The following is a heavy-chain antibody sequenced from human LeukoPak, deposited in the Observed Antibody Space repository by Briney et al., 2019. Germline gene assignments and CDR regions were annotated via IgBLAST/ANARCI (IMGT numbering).Heavy chain of an antibody. J-gene: IGHJ3*02. V-gene: IGHV3-7*01. D-gene: IGHD3-3*01. Sequence: GGSLRLSCAASGFTFSSYWMSWVRQAPGKGLEWVANIKQDGSEKYYVDSVKGRFTISRDNAKNSLYLQMNSLRAEDTAVYYCARGRRGGYDFWSGSDDAFDIWGQGTMVTVSS. CDR2: IKQDGSEK. CDR1: GFTFSSYW. CDR3: ARGRRGGYDFWSGSDDAFDI.